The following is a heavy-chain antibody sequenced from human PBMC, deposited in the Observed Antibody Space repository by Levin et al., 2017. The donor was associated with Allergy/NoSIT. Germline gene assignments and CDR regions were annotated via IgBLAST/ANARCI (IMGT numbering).Heavy chain of an antibody. Sequence: GGSLGLSCAASGFTFSSYAMHWVRQAPGKGLEWVAVISYDGSNKYYADSVKGRFTISRDNSKNTLYLQMNSLRAEDTAVYYCARDGYYYGSGSYEFGYWGQGTLVTVSS. CDR3: ARDGYYYGSGSYEFGY. V-gene: IGHV3-30-3*01. J-gene: IGHJ4*02. CDR2: ISYDGSNK. CDR1: GFTFSSYA. D-gene: IGHD3-10*01.